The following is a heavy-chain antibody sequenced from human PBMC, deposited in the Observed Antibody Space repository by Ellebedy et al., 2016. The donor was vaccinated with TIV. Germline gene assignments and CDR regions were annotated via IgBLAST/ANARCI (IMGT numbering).Heavy chain of an antibody. D-gene: IGHD3-10*01. CDR3: ARDYYGSGSYSGPDY. CDR2: INPSGGST. CDR1: GYTFTSYY. Sequence: AASVKVSCKASGYTFTSYYMHWVRQAPGQGLEWMGIINPSGGSTSYAQKFQGRVTMTRDTSTSTVYMELSSLRSEDTAVYYCARDYYGSGSYSGPDYWGQGTLVTVSS. V-gene: IGHV1-46*01. J-gene: IGHJ4*02.